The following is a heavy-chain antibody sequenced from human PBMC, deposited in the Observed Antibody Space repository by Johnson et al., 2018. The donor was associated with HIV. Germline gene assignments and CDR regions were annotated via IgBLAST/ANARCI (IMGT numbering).Heavy chain of an antibody. Sequence: VQLVESGGALVQPGGSLRLSCEVSGFTISTFWMHWVRQVPGKGLMWVSVIYSGGSTYYADSVKGRFTISRDNSKNTLYLQMNSLRAEDTAVYYCARGRIYGAFAFDIWGQGTMVTVSS. V-gene: IGHV3-66*01. CDR1: GFTISTFW. J-gene: IGHJ3*02. CDR2: IYSGGST. CDR3: ARGRIYGAFAFDI. D-gene: IGHD3-10*01.